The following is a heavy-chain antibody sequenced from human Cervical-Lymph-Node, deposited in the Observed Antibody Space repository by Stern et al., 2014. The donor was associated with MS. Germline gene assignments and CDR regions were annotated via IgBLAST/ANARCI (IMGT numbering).Heavy chain of an antibody. CDR2: VNADGGRA. CDR3: ATLYDSSGNYGMEV. CDR1: GYTFIRYY. D-gene: IGHD5/OR15-5a*01. V-gene: IGHV1-46*01. J-gene: IGHJ6*02. Sequence: QDQLVQSGAQVKKPGASVKVSCKGSGYTFIRYYIHWVRQAPGQGLEWMGIVNADGGRARYAQKFRGRVTMDSYTSTSTVSMELSSLRSEDTAVYYCATLYDSSGNYGMEVWGQGTTVIVSS.